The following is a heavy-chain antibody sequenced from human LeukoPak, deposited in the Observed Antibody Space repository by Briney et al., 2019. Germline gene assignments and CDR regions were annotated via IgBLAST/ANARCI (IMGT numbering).Heavy chain of an antibody. CDR1: GFAFSTYA. CDR3: ARVYLERLTAGYFDH. CDR2: ISDDGRHN. V-gene: IGHV3-30*04. D-gene: IGHD2-8*01. Sequence: GGSLRLSCAASGFAFSTYAMNWVRQAPGKGLEWVAVISDDGRHNYYADSVKGRFTISRDNSKSTLYLQMNSLRDDDSAAYFCARVYLERLTAGYFDHWGQGTQVTVSP. J-gene: IGHJ4*02.